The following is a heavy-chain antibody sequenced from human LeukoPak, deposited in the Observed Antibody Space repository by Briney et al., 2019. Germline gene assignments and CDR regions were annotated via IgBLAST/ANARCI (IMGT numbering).Heavy chain of an antibody. D-gene: IGHD7-27*01. CDR3: ARSSRGLGILIGY. CDR1: GYTFTSYY. V-gene: IGHV1-46*01. J-gene: IGHJ4*02. CDR2: INPSGGSK. Sequence: ASVKVSCKASGYTFTSYYMHWVRQAPGQGLEWMGIINPSGGSKSYAQNFQGRVTMTRDTSTSTVYMELSSLRSEDTAVYYCARSSRGLGILIGYWGQGTLVTVSS.